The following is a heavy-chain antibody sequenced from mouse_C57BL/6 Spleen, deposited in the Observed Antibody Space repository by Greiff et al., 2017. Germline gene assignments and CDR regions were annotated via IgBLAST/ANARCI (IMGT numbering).Heavy chain of an antibody. CDR1: GYTFTSYW. Sequence: VQLQQPGAELVKPGASVKLSCTASGYTFTSYWMHWVQQRPGQGLEWIGMIHTSSGSTNYNDKFKSKDTLTVDTSSSTANRQLSSLTSEDSAVYDCARSISLITTDYAMDYWGQGTSVTVSS. CDR3: ARSISLITTDYAMDY. CDR2: IHTSSGST. V-gene: IGHV1-64*01. J-gene: IGHJ4*01. D-gene: IGHD1-2*01.